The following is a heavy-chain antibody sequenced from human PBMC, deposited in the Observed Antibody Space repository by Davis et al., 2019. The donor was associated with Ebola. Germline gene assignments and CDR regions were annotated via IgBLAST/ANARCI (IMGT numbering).Heavy chain of an antibody. CDR1: GYPFTDFA. Sequence: ASVKVSCKASGYPFTDFAINWLRQAPGQRFQWLGWITTNTASPAYARGFSERFVFSLDTSVNTAFLQINNLRPEDTAIYYCARGMGELALNWGQGTLVTVSS. CDR2: ITTNTASP. J-gene: IGHJ4*02. CDR3: ARGMGELALN. D-gene: IGHD3-16*01. V-gene: IGHV7-4-1*02.